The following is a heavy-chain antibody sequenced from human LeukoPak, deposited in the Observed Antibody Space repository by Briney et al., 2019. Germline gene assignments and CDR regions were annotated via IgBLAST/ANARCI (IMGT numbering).Heavy chain of an antibody. Sequence: GASVKVSCKASGDTFTSYNIQWVRQAPGQGLEWMGIINPSDGGTGYAQKFQDRVTMTRDTSTSTAYMDLNSLTFEDTAVYYCARESGHVFDYWGQGTLVTVSS. J-gene: IGHJ4*02. CDR3: ARESGHVFDY. V-gene: IGHV1-46*01. D-gene: IGHD3-16*01. CDR1: GDTFTSYN. CDR2: INPSDGGT.